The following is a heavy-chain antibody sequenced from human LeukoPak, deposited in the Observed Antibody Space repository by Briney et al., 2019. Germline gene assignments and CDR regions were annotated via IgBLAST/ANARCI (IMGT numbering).Heavy chain of an antibody. J-gene: IGHJ4*02. CDR3: ARDRRWLQYSDY. CDR1: GFTFSSCG. D-gene: IGHD5-24*01. CDR2: IWYDGSNK. Sequence: GSLRLSCAASGFTFSSCGMHWVRRAPGKGLEWVAVIWYDGSNKYYADSVKGRFTISRDNSKNTLYLEMNSLRPEDTAVYYCARDRRWLQYSDYWGQGTLVTVSS. V-gene: IGHV3-33*01.